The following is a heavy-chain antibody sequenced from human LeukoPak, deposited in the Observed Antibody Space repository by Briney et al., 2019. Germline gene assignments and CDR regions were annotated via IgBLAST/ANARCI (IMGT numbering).Heavy chain of an antibody. D-gene: IGHD5-18*01. J-gene: IGHJ4*02. Sequence: QAGGSLRLSCAASGFTFSSYEMNWVRQAPGKGLEWVAVISFDGSNKYYADSVKGRFTISRDNSKNTPYLQMNSLRADDTAVYYCAKEMAPEGYSYGYDYWGQGTLVTVSS. CDR2: ISFDGSNK. V-gene: IGHV3-30*04. CDR3: AKEMAPEGYSYGYDY. CDR1: GFTFSSYE.